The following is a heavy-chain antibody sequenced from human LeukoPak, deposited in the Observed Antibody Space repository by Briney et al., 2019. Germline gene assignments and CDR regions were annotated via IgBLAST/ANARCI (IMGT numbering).Heavy chain of an antibody. V-gene: IGHV4-4*07. CDR2: IYTSGST. J-gene: IGHJ3*02. CDR1: GGSISSYY. Sequence: SETLSLTCTVSGGSISSYYWSWLRQPAGKGLEWIGRIYTSGSTNYNPSLRSRVIMSVDTSKNQFSLKLSSVTAADTAVYYCARVTYSSSSMSLDAFDIWGQGTMVTVSS. CDR3: ARVTYSSSSMSLDAFDI. D-gene: IGHD6-6*01.